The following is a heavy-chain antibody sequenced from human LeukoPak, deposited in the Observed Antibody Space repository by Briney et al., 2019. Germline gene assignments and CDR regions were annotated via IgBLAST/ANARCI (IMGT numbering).Heavy chain of an antibody. CDR1: GFTFSSYA. J-gene: IGHJ4*02. CDR3: ANLGYSYGFIDY. D-gene: IGHD5-18*01. Sequence: GGSLRLSCAASGFTFSSYAMSWVRQAPGKGLERVSAISGSGGSTYYADSVKGRFTISRDNSKNTLYLQMNSLRAEDTAVYYCANLGYSYGFIDYWGQGTLVTVSS. V-gene: IGHV3-23*01. CDR2: ISGSGGST.